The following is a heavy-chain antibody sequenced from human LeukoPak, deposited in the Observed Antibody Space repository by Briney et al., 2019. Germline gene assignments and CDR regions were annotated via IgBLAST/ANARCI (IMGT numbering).Heavy chain of an antibody. D-gene: IGHD4-17*01. V-gene: IGHV5-51*01. CDR3: ARQIYGDYDAFDI. Sequence: GESLQISCKGSGYSFTSYWIAWVRQMPGKGLEWMGIIYPGDSDTRYSPSFQGQVTISADNSISTAYLQWSSLKASDTAMYYCARQIYGDYDAFDIWGQGTMVTVSS. CDR2: IYPGDSDT. J-gene: IGHJ3*02. CDR1: GYSFTSYW.